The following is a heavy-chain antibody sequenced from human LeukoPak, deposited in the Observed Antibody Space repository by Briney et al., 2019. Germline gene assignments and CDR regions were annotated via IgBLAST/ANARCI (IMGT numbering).Heavy chain of an antibody. D-gene: IGHD3-3*01. V-gene: IGHV3-9*01. Sequence: GRSLRLSCAASGFTLDGYAMHWVRQAPGKGLEWVSGISWNSGSIGYADSVKGRFTISRDNAKNSLYLQMNSLRAEDTALYYCAKDMKIFGAMDVWGKGTTVTVSS. J-gene: IGHJ6*03. CDR3: AKDMKIFGAMDV. CDR2: ISWNSGSI. CDR1: GFTLDGYA.